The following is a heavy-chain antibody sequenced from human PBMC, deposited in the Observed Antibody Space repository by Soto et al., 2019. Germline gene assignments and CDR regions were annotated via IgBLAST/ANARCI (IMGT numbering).Heavy chain of an antibody. Sequence: SETLSLTCAVYGGSFSGYYWSWIRQPPGKGLEWIGEINHSGSTNYNPSLKSRVTISVDTSKNQFSLKLSSVTAADTAVYYCVRTEAVADYWGQGTLVTVSS. CDR2: INHSGST. J-gene: IGHJ4*02. CDR3: VRTEAVADY. D-gene: IGHD6-19*01. V-gene: IGHV4-34*01. CDR1: GGSFSGYY.